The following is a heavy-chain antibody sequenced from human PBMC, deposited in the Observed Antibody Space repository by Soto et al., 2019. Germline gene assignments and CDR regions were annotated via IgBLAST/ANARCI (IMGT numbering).Heavy chain of an antibody. CDR2: IDPSDSYT. Sequence: GASLKISCKGSGYSFTSYWISGVRQMPGKGLEWMGRIDPSDSYTNYSPSFQGHVTISADKSISTAYLQWSSLKASDTAMYYCARHRSPSFWFDPWGQGTLVTVSS. D-gene: IGHD6-6*01. CDR1: GYSFTSYW. CDR3: ARHRSPSFWFDP. V-gene: IGHV5-10-1*01. J-gene: IGHJ5*02.